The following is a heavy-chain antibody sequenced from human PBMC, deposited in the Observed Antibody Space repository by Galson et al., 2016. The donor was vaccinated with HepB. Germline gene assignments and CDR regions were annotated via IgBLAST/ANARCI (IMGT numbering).Heavy chain of an antibody. D-gene: IGHD2-2*01. CDR3: ARERLVVVPAAISPSSTYYRRRKYFDY. J-gene: IGHJ4*02. V-gene: IGHV1-69*13. CDR1: GGTFSSDA. Sequence: SVKVSCKASGGTFSSDAISWVRQAPGQGLEWMGWIIPFFGTSDYASNYAQKFQGRVTITADESTSTAYMELSSLRSEDTAVYFCARERLVVVPAAISPSSTYYRRRKYFDYWGQGTLVTVSS. CDR2: IIPFFGTSDYAS.